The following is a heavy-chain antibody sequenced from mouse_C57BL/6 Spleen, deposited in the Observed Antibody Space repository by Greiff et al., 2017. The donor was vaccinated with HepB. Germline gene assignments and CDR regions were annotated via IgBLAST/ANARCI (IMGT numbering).Heavy chain of an antibody. CDR1: GYSITSGYY. CDR3: ARGGYSNLYYAMDY. D-gene: IGHD2-5*01. J-gene: IGHJ4*01. Sequence: EVQVVESGPGLVKPSQSLSLTCSVTGYSITSGYYWNWIRQFPGNKLEWMGYISYDGSNNYNPSLKNRISITRDTSKNQFFLKLNSVTTEDTATYYCARGGYSNLYYAMDYWGQGTSVTVSS. CDR2: ISYDGSN. V-gene: IGHV3-6*01.